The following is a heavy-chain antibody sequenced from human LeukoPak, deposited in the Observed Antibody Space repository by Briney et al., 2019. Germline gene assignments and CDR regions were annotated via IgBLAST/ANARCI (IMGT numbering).Heavy chain of an antibody. CDR2: INAGNGNT. CDR3: ARGSPAVAGIEWRLYGMDV. D-gene: IGHD6-19*01. J-gene: IGHJ6*02. Sequence: GASVTVSCKASGYTFTSYAMHWVRQAPGQRLEWMGWINAGNGNTKYSQKFQGRVTITADESTSTAYMELSSLRSEDTAVYYCARGSPAVAGIEWRLYGMDVWGQGTTVTVSS. V-gene: IGHV1-3*01. CDR1: GYTFTSYA.